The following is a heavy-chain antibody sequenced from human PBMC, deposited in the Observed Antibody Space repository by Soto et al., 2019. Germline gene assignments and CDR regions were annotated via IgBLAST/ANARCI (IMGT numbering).Heavy chain of an antibody. CDR3: ARGGDCSGGSCYGSLDY. CDR2: IYYSGST. V-gene: IGHV4-61*01. Sequence: PSETLSLTCTVSGGSLSSSSYYWGWIRQPPGKGLEWIGYIYYSGSTNYNPSLKSRVTISVDTSKNQFSLKLSSVTAADTAVYYCARGGDCSGGSCYGSLDYWAQGTLVTVSS. CDR1: GGSLSSSSYY. J-gene: IGHJ4*02. D-gene: IGHD2-15*01.